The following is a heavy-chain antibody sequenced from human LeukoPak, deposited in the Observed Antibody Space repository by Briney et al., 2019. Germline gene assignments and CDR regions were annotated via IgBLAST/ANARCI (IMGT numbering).Heavy chain of an antibody. D-gene: IGHD3-3*01. Sequence: ASETLSLTCAVYGGSFSGYYWSWIRQPPGKGLEWIGEINHSGSTNYNPSLKSRVTISVDTSKNQFSLKLSSVTAADTAVYYCASVGVVILGTNAFDIWGQGTMVTVSS. CDR1: GGSFSGYY. CDR3: ASVGVVILGTNAFDI. J-gene: IGHJ3*02. V-gene: IGHV4-34*01. CDR2: INHSGST.